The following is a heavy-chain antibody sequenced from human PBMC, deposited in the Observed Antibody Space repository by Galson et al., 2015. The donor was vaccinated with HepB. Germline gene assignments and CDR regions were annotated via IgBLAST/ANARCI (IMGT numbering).Heavy chain of an antibody. J-gene: IGHJ3*02. D-gene: IGHD2-2*01. CDR3: ARDWYCSDTTCLDTFDI. Sequence: SVKVSCKASGYTFTSYGISWVRQAPGQGLEWMGWISTHNGETRSAQKVQDRVTMTTDTSTTTAYMELRSLRSDDTAVYYCARDWYCSDTTCLDTFDIWGQGTVVTV. CDR2: ISTHNGET. CDR1: GYTFTSYG. V-gene: IGHV1-18*01.